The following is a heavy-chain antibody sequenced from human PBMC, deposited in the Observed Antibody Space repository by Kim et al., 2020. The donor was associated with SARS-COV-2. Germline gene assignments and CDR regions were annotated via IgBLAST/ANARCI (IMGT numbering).Heavy chain of an antibody. CDR3: AREFFGILTGYYYYCYGMDD. CDR2: IIAYNGNT. D-gene: IGHD3-9*01. CDR1: GYTFTSYG. V-gene: IGHV1-18*01. J-gene: IGHJ6*02. Sequence: ASVKVSCKASGYTFTSYGISWVRQAPGQGLEWMGWIIAYNGNTNYAQKLQGRVTMTTDTSTSTAYMELSSLRSEDTAVYYCAREFFGILTGYYYYCYGMDDWGQGTPVTVSS.